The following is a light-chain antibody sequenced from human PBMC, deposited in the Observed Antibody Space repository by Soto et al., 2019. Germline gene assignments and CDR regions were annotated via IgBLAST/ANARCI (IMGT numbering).Light chain of an antibody. CDR2: GAS. Sequence: EIVMTQSPATLSVSPGERATLSCRAGQSVSNNLAWYQQKPGQTPRLLIYGASTRATGIPARFSGSGSGTDFTLTISSLQSEDFAVYYCQQYGSSPQTFGQGTKVDIK. CDR1: QSVSNN. CDR3: QQYGSSPQT. V-gene: IGKV3-15*01. J-gene: IGKJ1*01.